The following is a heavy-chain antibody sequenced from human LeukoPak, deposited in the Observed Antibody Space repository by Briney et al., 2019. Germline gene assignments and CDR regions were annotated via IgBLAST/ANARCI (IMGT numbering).Heavy chain of an antibody. D-gene: IGHD5-18*01. CDR1: GFTISSYW. CDR3: ARWPTTDAGYSYGYPFDY. CDR2: INSDGSST. Sequence: GGSLRLSCAASGFTISSYWMHWVRQAPGKGLVWVSRINSDGSSTSYADAVKGRFTISRDNAKNTLYLQMNTLRVEDTAVYYCARWPTTDAGYSYGYPFDYWGQGTLVTVSS. V-gene: IGHV3-74*01. J-gene: IGHJ4*02.